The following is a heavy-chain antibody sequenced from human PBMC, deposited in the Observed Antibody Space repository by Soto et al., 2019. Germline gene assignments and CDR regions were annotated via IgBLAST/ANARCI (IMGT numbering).Heavy chain of an antibody. J-gene: IGHJ6*02. CDR2: VSKSDYT. CDR1: GFYFNNYG. CDR3: ARAAWYYYGMDV. D-gene: IGHD6-25*01. V-gene: IGHV3-21*01. Sequence: PGGSLRLSCAVPGFYFNNYGINWVRQPPGKGLEWVSSVSKSDYTYYSDSVKGRFTISRDNAKNTLFLQMNSLSAEDTAVYYCARAAWYYYGMDVWGQGTTVTVSS.